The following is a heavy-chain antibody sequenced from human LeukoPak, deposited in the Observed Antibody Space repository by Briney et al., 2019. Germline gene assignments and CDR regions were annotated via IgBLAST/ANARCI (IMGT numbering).Heavy chain of an antibody. D-gene: IGHD4-17*01. V-gene: IGHV3-48*01. CDR2: ISSSSSTI. J-gene: IGHJ5*02. CDR3: ARGSAIRTTVTTGWFDP. CDR1: GFTFSSYS. Sequence: GGSLRLSCAASGFTFSSYSMNWVRQAPGKGLEWVSYISSSSSTIYYADSVKGRFTISRDNAKNSLYLQMNSLRAEDTAVYYCARGSAIRTTVTTGWFDPWGQGTLVTVSP.